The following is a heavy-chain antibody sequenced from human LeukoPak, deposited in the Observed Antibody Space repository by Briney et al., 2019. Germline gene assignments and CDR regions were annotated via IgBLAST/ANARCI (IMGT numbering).Heavy chain of an antibody. J-gene: IGHJ6*03. V-gene: IGHV3-48*03. Sequence: GSLRLSCAASGFTFSSYEMNWVRQAPGKGLEWVSYISSSGSTIYYADSVKGRFTISRDNAKNSLYLQMNSLRAEDTAVYYCARKYTTYYYMDVWGKGTTVTISS. D-gene: IGHD2/OR15-2a*01. CDR3: ARKYTTYYYMDV. CDR2: ISSSGSTI. CDR1: GFTFSSYE.